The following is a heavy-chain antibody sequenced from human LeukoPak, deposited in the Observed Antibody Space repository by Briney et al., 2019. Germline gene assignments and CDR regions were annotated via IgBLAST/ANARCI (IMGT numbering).Heavy chain of an antibody. D-gene: IGHD4-23*01. CDR2: INPNSGGT. J-gene: IGHJ5*02. Sequence: ASVKVSCKASGYTFTGYYMHWVRQAPGQGLEWMGRINPNSGGTNYAQKFQGRVTMTGDTSISTAYMELSRLRSDDTAVYYCALFTTVVTNWFDPWGQGTLVTVSS. CDR1: GYTFTGYY. V-gene: IGHV1-2*06. CDR3: ALFTTVVTNWFDP.